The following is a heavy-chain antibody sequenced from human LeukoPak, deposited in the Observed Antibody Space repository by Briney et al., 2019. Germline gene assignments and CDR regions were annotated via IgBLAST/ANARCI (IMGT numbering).Heavy chain of an antibody. D-gene: IGHD4-17*01. Sequence: SETLSLTCTVSGGTISSGSYYWSWIRQPAGKGLEWIGRIYTSGSTNYNPSLKSRVNISVDTSKNQFSLKLSSVTAADTAVYDCAREVGYGDYLGRFFDLWGRGTLVTVSS. V-gene: IGHV4-61*02. CDR1: GGTISSGSYY. J-gene: IGHJ2*01. CDR3: AREVGYGDYLGRFFDL. CDR2: IYTSGST.